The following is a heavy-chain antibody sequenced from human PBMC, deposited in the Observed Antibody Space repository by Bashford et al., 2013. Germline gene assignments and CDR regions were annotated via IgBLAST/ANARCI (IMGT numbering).Heavy chain of an antibody. V-gene: IGHV1-69*13. J-gene: IGHJ6*02. CDR3: ARVTDSSGWYSKEASYYYYYGMDV. Sequence: VKVSCKASGGTFSSYAISWVRQAPGQGLEWMGGIIPIFGTANYAQKFQSRVTITADESTSTAYMELSSLRSEDTAVYYCARVTDSSGWYSKEASYYYYYGMDVWGQGTTVTVSS. CDR1: GGTFSSYA. D-gene: IGHD6-19*01. CDR2: IIPIFGTA.